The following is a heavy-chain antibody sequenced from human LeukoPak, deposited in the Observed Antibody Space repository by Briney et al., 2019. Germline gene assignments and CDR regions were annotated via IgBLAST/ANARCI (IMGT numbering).Heavy chain of an antibody. CDR3: ARLWTGYSDSSGYYYLDY. CDR1: GGAISSYY. J-gene: IGHJ4*02. Sequence: AETLSLTCTVSGGAISSYYWGWIRQPPGKGLEWIGYIYYSGSTNYSPSLKSRVTISVGTSKIQFSLKLSSVTAEDTAVYYCARLWTGYSDSSGYYYLDYWGQGTLVTVSS. V-gene: IGHV4-59*12. CDR2: IYYSGST. D-gene: IGHD3-22*01.